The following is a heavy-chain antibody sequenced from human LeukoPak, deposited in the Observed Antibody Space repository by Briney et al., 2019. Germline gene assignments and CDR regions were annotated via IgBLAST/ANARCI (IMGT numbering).Heavy chain of an antibody. D-gene: IGHD6-13*01. CDR1: GGSISSRY. CDR2: IYYSGSP. CDR3: ASSYSSSWVDY. J-gene: IGHJ4*02. V-gene: IGHV4-59*11. Sequence: SETLSLTCTVSGGSISSRYWSWIRQPPGKGLEWTGYIYYSGSPNYNPSLKSRVTISVDTSKNQFSLKLSSVTAADTAVYYCASSYSSSWVDYWGQGTLVTVSS.